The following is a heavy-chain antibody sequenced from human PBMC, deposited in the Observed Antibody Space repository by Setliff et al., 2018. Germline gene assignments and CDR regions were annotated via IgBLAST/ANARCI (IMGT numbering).Heavy chain of an antibody. CDR3: AKAAGYYDSSGYQYFQH. CDR2: ISWDGGST. J-gene: IGHJ1*01. Sequence: PGGSLRLSCAASGFTFDDYAMHWVRQAPGKGLEWVSLISWDGGSTYYADSVKGRFTISRDNSKNSLYLQMNSLRAEDTALYYCAKAAGYYDSSGYQYFQHWGQGTLVTVSS. V-gene: IGHV3-43D*03. CDR1: GFTFDDYA. D-gene: IGHD3-22*01.